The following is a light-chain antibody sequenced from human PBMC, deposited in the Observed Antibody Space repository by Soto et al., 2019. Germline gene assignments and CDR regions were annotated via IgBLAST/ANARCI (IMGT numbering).Light chain of an antibody. CDR2: GAS. CDR1: KSVTSSY. Sequence: EIVLTQSPGTLSLSPGERATLSCRASKSVTSSYLAWYQQKPGQAPRLLIYGASSRATGIPDRFSGSGSGTAFTLTLSRLEPEDFAVYYCQQYGSSPPYTFGQGTKLEIK. J-gene: IGKJ2*01. V-gene: IGKV3-20*01. CDR3: QQYGSSPPYT.